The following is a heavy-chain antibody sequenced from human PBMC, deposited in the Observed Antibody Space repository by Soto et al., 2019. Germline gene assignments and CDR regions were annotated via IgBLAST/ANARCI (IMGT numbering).Heavy chain of an antibody. D-gene: IGHD3-22*01. Sequence: QITLKESGPTLVKPTQTLTLTCTFSGFSLTTSGVGVGWIRQPPGKALEWLALIYWNDDKRYSPSLKSRLTITKDTSKNQVVLTMTNMDPVDTATYYCAHTXIXYXSSGYYLWGYWGQGTLVTVSS. CDR1: GFSLTTSGVG. CDR3: AHTXIXYXSSGYYLWGY. V-gene: IGHV2-5*01. CDR2: IYWNDDK. J-gene: IGHJ4*02.